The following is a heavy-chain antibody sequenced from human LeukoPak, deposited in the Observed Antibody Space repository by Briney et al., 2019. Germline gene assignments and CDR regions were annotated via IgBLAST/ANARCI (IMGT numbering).Heavy chain of an antibody. J-gene: IGHJ4*02. CDR2: IRYDGSNK. D-gene: IGHD3-22*01. CDR3: AKDYRIPNYYDSSGYQTAVFDY. CDR1: GFTFSSYG. Sequence: PGGSLRLSCAASGFTFSSYGMHWVRQAPGKGLEWVAFIRYDGSNKYYADSVKGRFTISRDNSKNTLYLQMNSLRAEDTAVYYCAKDYRIPNYYDSSGYQTAVFDYWGQGTLVTVSS. V-gene: IGHV3-30*02.